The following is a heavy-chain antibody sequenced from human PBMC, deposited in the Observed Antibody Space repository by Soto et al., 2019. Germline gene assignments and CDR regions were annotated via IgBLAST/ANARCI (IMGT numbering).Heavy chain of an antibody. CDR1: GFTFSSYT. D-gene: IGHD6-25*01. J-gene: IGHJ5*02. V-gene: IGHV3-23*01. CDR2: ISGSGGST. Sequence: PXGSLRLSCAASGFTFSSYTMSWVRQAPGKGLDWVSAISGSGGSTYYADSVKGRFTISRDNSKNTLYLQMNSLRAEDTAVYYCEKDQSGKWFDPWGQGTLVTVSS. CDR3: EKDQSGKWFDP.